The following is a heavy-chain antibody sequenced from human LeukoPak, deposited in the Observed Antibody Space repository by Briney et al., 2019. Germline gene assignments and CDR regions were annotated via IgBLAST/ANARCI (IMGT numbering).Heavy chain of an antibody. CDR2: INSRGGSA. V-gene: IGHV1-46*01. CDR3: ARDYHGSGSLTTFDY. J-gene: IGHJ4*02. CDR1: GYTFTSYY. D-gene: IGHD3-10*01. Sequence: ASVKVSCKASGYTFTSYYMHWVRQAPGQGLEWMGIINSRGGSASSAQKFQGRVTLTRDTSTSTVYMELSSLRSEDTAVYYCARDYHGSGSLTTFDYWGQGTLVTVSS.